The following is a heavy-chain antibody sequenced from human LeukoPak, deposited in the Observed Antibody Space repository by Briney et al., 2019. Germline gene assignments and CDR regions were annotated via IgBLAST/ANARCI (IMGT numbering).Heavy chain of an antibody. CDR3: ASKALYDFWSGPDY. V-gene: IGHV4-34*01. D-gene: IGHD3-3*01. Sequence: SETLSLTRAVYGGSFSGYYWSWIRQPPGKGLEWIGEINHSGNTNYNPSLKSRVTISVDTSKNQFSLKLSSVTAADTAVYYCASKALYDFWSGPDYWGQGTLVTVSS. CDR2: INHSGNT. CDR1: GGSFSGYY. J-gene: IGHJ4*02.